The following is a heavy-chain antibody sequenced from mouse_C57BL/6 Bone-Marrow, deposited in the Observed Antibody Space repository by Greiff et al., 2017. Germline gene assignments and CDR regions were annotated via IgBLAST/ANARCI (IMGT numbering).Heavy chain of an antibody. CDR3: ARGGLRRAWVAY. J-gene: IGHJ3*01. D-gene: IGHD2-2*01. V-gene: IGHV5-6*01. CDR2: ISSGGSYT. Sequence: EVMLVESGGDLVKPGGSLKLSCAASGFTFSSYGMSWVRQTPDKRLEWVATISSGGSYTYYPDSVKGRFTISRGNAKNTLYLQMSSRKSEDTAMYYCARGGLRRAWVAYWGQGTLVTVSA. CDR1: GFTFSSYG.